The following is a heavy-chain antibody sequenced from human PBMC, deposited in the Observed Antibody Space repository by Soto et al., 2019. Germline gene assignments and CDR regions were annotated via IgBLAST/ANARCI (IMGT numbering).Heavy chain of an antibody. V-gene: IGHV4-39*01. CDR3: ARAHYGDYGYGMDV. D-gene: IGHD4-17*01. CDR2: IYYSGST. J-gene: IGHJ6*02. CDR1: GGSISSISYY. Sequence: SETLSLTCTVSGGSISSISYYWGWIRQPPGKGLEWIGSIYYSGSTFYNPSLKSRVTISVDTSKNQFSLKLSSVTAADTAVYYCARAHYGDYGYGMDVWGQGTTVTVS.